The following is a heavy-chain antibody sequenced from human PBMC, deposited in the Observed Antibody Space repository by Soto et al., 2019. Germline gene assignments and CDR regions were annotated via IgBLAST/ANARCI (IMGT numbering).Heavy chain of an antibody. CDR2: IDPSASQT. D-gene: IGHD3-22*01. Sequence: GESVKISGNGSGYSLADYWITWVLQKPRKGLEWMGRIDPSASQTYYSPSLRGHVTISVTKSITTVFLQWSSLRASDTAMYYCARQIYDSDTGPNFQYYFDSWGQGTPVTVSS. J-gene: IGHJ4*02. CDR1: GYSLADYW. CDR3: ARQIYDSDTGPNFQYYFDS. V-gene: IGHV5-10-1*01.